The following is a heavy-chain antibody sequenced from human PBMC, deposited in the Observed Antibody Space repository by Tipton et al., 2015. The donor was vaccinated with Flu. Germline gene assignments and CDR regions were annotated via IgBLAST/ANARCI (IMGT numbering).Heavy chain of an antibody. CDR2: IGSAGDT. Sequence: SLRLSCAASGFTFSSYDLHWVRQVTGEGLEWVSAIGSAGDTYHLDSVKGRLTISRDNAKNTLYLQMNSLSAEDTAVYYCARGMQTIFGVVTFGMDVCGQGTTVIVSS. V-gene: IGHV3-13*01. CDR1: GFTFSSYD. J-gene: IGHJ6*02. CDR3: ARGMQTIFGVVTFGMDV. D-gene: IGHD3-3*01.